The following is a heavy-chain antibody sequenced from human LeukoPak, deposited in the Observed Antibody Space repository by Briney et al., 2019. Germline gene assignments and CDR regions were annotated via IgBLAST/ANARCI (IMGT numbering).Heavy chain of an antibody. CDR3: ARDSMITFGGVIVEYYFDY. J-gene: IGHJ4*02. D-gene: IGHD3-16*02. CDR2: IYYSGST. Sequence: SETLSLTCTVSGGSVSSGSYYWSWIRQPPGKGLEWIGYIYYSGSTNYNPSLKSRVTISVDTSKNQFSLKLSSVTAADTAVYYCARDSMITFGGVIVEYYFDYWGLGTLVTVSS. CDR1: GGSVSSGSYY. V-gene: IGHV4-61*01.